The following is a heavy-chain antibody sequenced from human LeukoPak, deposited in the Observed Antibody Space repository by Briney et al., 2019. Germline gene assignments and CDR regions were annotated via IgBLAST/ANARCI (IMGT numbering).Heavy chain of an antibody. CDR3: ARLSANSSAYFFDY. J-gene: IGHJ4*02. D-gene: IGHD3-22*01. CDR1: GFTVGSNY. CDR2: IYRGGST. V-gene: IGHV3-66*04. Sequence: TGGSLRLSCAASGFTVGSNYMSWVRQAPGKGLEWVSIIYRGGSTNYADSVKGRFTISRDISKNTLYLQMNSLRAEDTAVYYCARLSANSSAYFFDYWGQGTLVTVSS.